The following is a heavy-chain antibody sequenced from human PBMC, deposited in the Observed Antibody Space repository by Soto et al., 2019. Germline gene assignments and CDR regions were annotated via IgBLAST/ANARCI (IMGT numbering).Heavy chain of an antibody. CDR3: ARAVVLTGYYYFDC. D-gene: IGHD3-9*01. CDR1: GGSISSSTYY. V-gene: IGHV4-39*01. CDR2: DYYGGST. Sequence: TSETLSLTCTVSGGSISSSTYYWGWIRQPPGKGLEWIGNDYYGGSTYYNPSLKSRVTISVDTSKSPFSLKLSSATAADTAVYYCARAVVLTGYYYFDCRGPGILVT. J-gene: IGHJ4*02.